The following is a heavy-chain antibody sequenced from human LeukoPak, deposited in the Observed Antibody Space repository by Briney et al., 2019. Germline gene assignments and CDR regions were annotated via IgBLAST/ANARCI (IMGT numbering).Heavy chain of an antibody. V-gene: IGHV3-9*01. Sequence: GGSLRLSCAASGFTFDDYSMHWVRQAPGKGLEWVSGISWNSGSIGYADSVKGRFTISRDNAKNSLYLQMNSLRAEDTALYYCAKGLWFGELSAFAYWGQGTLVTVSS. D-gene: IGHD3-10*01. CDR2: ISWNSGSI. J-gene: IGHJ4*02. CDR1: GFTFDDYS. CDR3: AKGLWFGELSAFAY.